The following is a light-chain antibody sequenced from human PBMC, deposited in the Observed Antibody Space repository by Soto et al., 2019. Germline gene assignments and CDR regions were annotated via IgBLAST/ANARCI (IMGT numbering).Light chain of an antibody. CDR3: SSYVGTNSDVA. J-gene: IGLJ2*01. V-gene: IGLV2-11*01. CDR2: DVT. CDR1: SNDIGSYNS. Sequence: QSVLTQPRSVSGSPGKSVTISCSGTSNDIGSYNSVSWYQQHPGKAPKLIIYDVTERPSGVPARFSGSKSGNTASLTISGLQADDETDYHCSSYVGTNSDVAFGGGTKLTVL.